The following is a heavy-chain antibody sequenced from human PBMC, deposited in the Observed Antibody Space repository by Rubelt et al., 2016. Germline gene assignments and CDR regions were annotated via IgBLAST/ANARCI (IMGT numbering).Heavy chain of an antibody. V-gene: IGHV4-30-2*01. D-gene: IGHD4-17*01. CDR2: IYHSGST. CDR3: ARVVTTGAFDI. Sequence: QPPGKGLEWIGYIYHSGSTYYNPSLKSRVTISVDRSKNQFSLKLSSVTAADTAVYYCARVVTTGAFDIWGQGTMVTVSS. J-gene: IGHJ3*02.